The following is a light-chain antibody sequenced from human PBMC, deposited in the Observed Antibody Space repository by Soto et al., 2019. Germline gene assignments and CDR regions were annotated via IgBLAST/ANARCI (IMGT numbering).Light chain of an antibody. V-gene: IGKV1-5*01. CDR3: KQSSSSSPT. CDR1: QSISSW. J-gene: IGKJ2*01. Sequence: DIQMTQSPSTLSASVGDRVTITCRASQSISSWLAWYQQKPGKAPQLLIYGASSLESGVPSRFSGSGSVTEFTLTIDSLQPDDVATYYCKQSSSSSPTFGQGTKLEIK. CDR2: GAS.